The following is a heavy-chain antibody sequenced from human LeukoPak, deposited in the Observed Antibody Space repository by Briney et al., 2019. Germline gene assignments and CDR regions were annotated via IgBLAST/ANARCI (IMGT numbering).Heavy chain of an antibody. J-gene: IGHJ4*02. CDR2: INHSGST. Sequence: GSLRLSCAASGFTFSSYEMNWVRQPPGKGLEWIGEINHSGSTNYNPSLKSRVTISVDTSKNQFSLKLSSVTAADTAVYYCASSRGQGSGSYYFDYWGQGTLVTVSS. V-gene: IGHV4-34*01. D-gene: IGHD3-10*01. CDR3: ASSRGQGSGSYYFDY. CDR1: GFTFSSYE.